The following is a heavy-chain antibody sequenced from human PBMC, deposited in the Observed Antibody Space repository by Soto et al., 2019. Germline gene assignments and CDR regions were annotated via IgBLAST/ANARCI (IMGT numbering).Heavy chain of an antibody. CDR1: GFTFSNYA. CDR2: IWYDGSDK. D-gene: IGHD4-17*01. CDR3: ARDSGGDYHNYYMDV. J-gene: IGHJ6*03. V-gene: IGHV3-33*01. Sequence: QMQLVESGGGVVQPGTSLRLSCAASGFTFSNYAMHWVRQAPGKGLEWVTIIWYDGSDKNYGDSVKGRFTISRDKAKNTQYLQMNSLRVEDTAVYYGARDSGGDYHNYYMDVWGKGTTVTVSS.